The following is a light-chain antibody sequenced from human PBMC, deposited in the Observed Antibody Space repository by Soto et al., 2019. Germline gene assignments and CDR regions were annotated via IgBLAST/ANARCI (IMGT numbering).Light chain of an antibody. J-gene: IGLJ2*01. CDR1: SGHSSYA. Sequence: QAVLTQSPSASASLGASVRLTCTLSSGHSSYAIAWHQQPPEKGPRYLMKLDSDGSHTKGDAIPDRFSGSSSGAERYLTISSLQSEDEADYSCQTLGTGIHVVFGGGTKLTVL. CDR3: QTLGTGIHVV. CDR2: LDSDGSH. V-gene: IGLV4-69*01.